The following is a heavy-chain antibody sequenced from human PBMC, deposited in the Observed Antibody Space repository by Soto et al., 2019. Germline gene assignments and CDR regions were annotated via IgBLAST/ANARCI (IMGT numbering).Heavy chain of an antibody. CDR2: IKPGTGDT. D-gene: IGHD3-22*01. V-gene: IGHV1-3*01. CDR3: ARGYYYDSSGYSFDI. J-gene: IGHJ4*02. CDR1: VYMFTSHV. Sequence: GSLKVSCKASVYMFTSHVIHWLRQAAGQRLEWVGWIKPGTGDTKFLQEFQGRLTITRDTSATTAYMELSNLRSGDTAVYYCARGYYYDSSGYSFDIWGQGTLVTVSS.